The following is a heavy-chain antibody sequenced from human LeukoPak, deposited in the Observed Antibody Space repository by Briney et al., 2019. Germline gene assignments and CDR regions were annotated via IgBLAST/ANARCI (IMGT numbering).Heavy chain of an antibody. J-gene: IGHJ5*02. CDR2: IYSGGST. Sequence: PGGSLRLSCAASGFTFSSYGMHWVRQAPGKGLEWVSVIYSGGSTYYADSVKGRFTISRDNSKNTLYLQMNSLRAEDTAVYYCAREGSSGWYENWFDPWGQGTLVTVSS. CDR1: GFTFSSYG. V-gene: IGHV3-53*01. D-gene: IGHD6-19*01. CDR3: AREGSSGWYENWFDP.